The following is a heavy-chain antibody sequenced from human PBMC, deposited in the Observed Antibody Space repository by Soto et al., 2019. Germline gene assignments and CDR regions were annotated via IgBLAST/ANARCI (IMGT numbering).Heavy chain of an antibody. Sequence: PGGSPRLSCAASGFTFSSYGMHWVRQAPGKGLEWVAVIWYDGSNKYYAESVKGRFTISRDNSKNTLYLQMNSLRAEDTAVYYCARDSHVGSGWQLTADYWGQGTLVTVSS. D-gene: IGHD6-19*01. J-gene: IGHJ4*02. V-gene: IGHV3-33*01. CDR3: ARDSHVGSGWQLTADY. CDR1: GFTFSSYG. CDR2: IWYDGSNK.